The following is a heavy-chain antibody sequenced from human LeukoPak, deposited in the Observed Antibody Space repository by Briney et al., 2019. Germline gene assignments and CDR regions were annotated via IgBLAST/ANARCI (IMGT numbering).Heavy chain of an antibody. CDR2: INSGGDDT. J-gene: IGHJ6*02. CDR1: GFTFRTYA. Sequence: GGSLRLSCAGSGFTFRTYAMGWVRQAPGKGVEWVSSINSGGDDTYYAHSVKGRFTISRDNFKNTLYLQMNSLRAEDTAVYYCVKPPRLSIIRGEGMDVWGQGTTVTVSS. V-gene: IGHV3-23*01. CDR3: VKPPRLSIIRGEGMDV. D-gene: IGHD3-10*01.